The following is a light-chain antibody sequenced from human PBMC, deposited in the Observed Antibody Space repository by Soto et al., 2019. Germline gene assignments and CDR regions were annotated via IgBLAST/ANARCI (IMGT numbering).Light chain of an antibody. V-gene: IGKV1-8*01. CDR3: QQYYSYPRT. CDR1: QGISSY. CDR2: AAS. J-gene: IGKJ1*01. Sequence: IRMTQSPSSFSASTGDRVTITFRASQGISSYLAWYQQKPGKAPKLLIYAASTLQSGVPSRFSGSGSGTDFTLTISCLQSEDFATYYCQQYYSYPRTFGQGTKVDIK.